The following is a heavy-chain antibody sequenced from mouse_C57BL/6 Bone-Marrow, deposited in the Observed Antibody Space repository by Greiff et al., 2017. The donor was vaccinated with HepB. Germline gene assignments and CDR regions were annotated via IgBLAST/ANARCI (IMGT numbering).Heavy chain of an antibody. CDR3: ARQGAVVATPYWYFDV. J-gene: IGHJ1*03. Sequence: QVQLQQSGAELVKPGASVKLSCKASGYTFTSYWMHWVKQRPGRGLEWIGRIDPNSGGTKYNEKFKSKATLTVDKPSSTAYMQLSSLTSEDSAVYYCARQGAVVATPYWYFDVWGTGTTVTVSS. V-gene: IGHV1-72*01. D-gene: IGHD1-1*01. CDR2: IDPNSGGT. CDR1: GYTFTSYW.